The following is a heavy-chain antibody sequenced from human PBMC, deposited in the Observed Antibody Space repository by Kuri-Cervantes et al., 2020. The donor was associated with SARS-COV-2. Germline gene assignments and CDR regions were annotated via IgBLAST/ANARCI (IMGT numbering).Heavy chain of an antibody. CDR2: INSDGSST. CDR1: GFTFSDYY. Sequence: GGSLRLSCAASGFTFSDYYMSWIRQAPGKGLVWVSRINSDGSSTTYADSVKGRFTISRDNAKNTLYLQMNSLRAEDTAVYYCARGDSSNDAFDIWGQGTMVTVSS. J-gene: IGHJ3*02. D-gene: IGHD6-6*01. V-gene: IGHV3-74*01. CDR3: ARGDSSNDAFDI.